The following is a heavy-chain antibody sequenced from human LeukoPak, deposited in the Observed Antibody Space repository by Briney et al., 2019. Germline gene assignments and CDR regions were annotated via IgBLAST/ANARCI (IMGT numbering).Heavy chain of an antibody. CDR1: GFTFSSYA. D-gene: IGHD6-19*01. J-gene: IGHJ4*02. Sequence: PGGSLRLSCAASGFTFSSYAMSWVRQAPGKGRGWVSAISGSGGSTYYADSVKGRLTISRDNSKNTLYLQMNSLRAEDTAGYFCAKDRAGRTGWYYFDSWGQGTLVTVSA. CDR3: AKDRAGRTGWYYFDS. CDR2: ISGSGGST. V-gene: IGHV3-23*01.